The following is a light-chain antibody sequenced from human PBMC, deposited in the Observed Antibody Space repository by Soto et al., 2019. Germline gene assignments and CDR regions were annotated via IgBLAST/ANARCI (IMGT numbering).Light chain of an antibody. CDR1: SSDVGGYDY. CDR2: EVT. J-gene: IGLJ1*01. CDR3: SSYAGRTLYV. V-gene: IGLV2-8*01. Sequence: QPALTQPPSASGSPGQSVTISCTGTSSDVGGYDYVSWYQQRPGKAPKLLIHEVTKRPSGVPDRFSGSKSGNTASLTVSGLQAEDEADYYCSSYAGRTLYVFGAGTKVNV.